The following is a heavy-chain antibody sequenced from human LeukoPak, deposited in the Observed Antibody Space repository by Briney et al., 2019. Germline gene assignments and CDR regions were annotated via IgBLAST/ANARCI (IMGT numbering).Heavy chain of an antibody. CDR3: AKDLLYSDVWGSYRPNPLDY. D-gene: IGHD3-16*02. CDR1: GFSFSNYG. CDR2: ISYDGSHN. V-gene: IGHV3-30*18. J-gene: IGHJ4*02. Sequence: GGSLRLSCATSGFSFSNYGMHWVRQAPGKGLEWVAEISYDGSHNYYADSVKGRFTISRDNSKNTLYLQMNSLRAEDTAVYYCAKDLLYSDVWGSYRPNPLDYWGQGTLVTVSS.